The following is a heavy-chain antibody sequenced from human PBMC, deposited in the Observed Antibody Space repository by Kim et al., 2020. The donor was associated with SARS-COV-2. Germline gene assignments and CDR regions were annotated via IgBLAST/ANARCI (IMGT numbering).Heavy chain of an antibody. CDR3: AGQRPTAVDY. CDR1: GLTFSSSW. J-gene: IGHJ4*02. V-gene: IGHV3-74*01. CDR2: ISPDGRSI. D-gene: IGHD2-2*01. Sequence: GGSLRLFCTASGLTFSSSWMHWVRQAPGKGLVWVSRISPDGRSIGYADSVKGRYTISRDDAQNTLFLQMNSLRAEATAVDYCAGQRPTAVDYWGQGTLVTVSS.